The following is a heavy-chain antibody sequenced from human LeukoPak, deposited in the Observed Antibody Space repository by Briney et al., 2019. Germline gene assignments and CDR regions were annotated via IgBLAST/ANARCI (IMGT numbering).Heavy chain of an antibody. J-gene: IGHJ5*02. CDR2: IIPIFGTA. Sequence: SVKVSCKASGGTFSSYAISWVRQAPGQGLEWMGGIIPIFGTANYAQKFQGRVTMTEDTSTDTAYMELSSLRSEDTAVYYCATLSWFDPWGQGTLVTVSS. V-gene: IGHV1-69*06. D-gene: IGHD3-16*02. CDR1: GGTFSSYA. CDR3: ATLSWFDP.